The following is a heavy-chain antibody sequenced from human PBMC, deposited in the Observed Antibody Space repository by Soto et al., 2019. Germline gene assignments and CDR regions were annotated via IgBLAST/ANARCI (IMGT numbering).Heavy chain of an antibody. D-gene: IGHD3-16*02. CDR1: GFTFDDYA. CDR3: AKAVIWSPDATSDY. Sequence: EVQLVESGGGLVQPGRSLRLSCAASGFTFDDYAMHWVRQAPGKGLEWVSGISWNSGSIGYADSVKGRFTISRDNAKNSLYLQMNSLRAEDTALYYCAKAVIWSPDATSDYWGQGTLVTVSS. CDR2: ISWNSGSI. V-gene: IGHV3-9*01. J-gene: IGHJ4*02.